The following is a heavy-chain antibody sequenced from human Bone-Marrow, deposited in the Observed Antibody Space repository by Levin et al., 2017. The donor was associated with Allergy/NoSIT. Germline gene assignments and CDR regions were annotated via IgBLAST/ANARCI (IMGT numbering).Heavy chain of an antibody. V-gene: IGHV1-69*15. Sequence: KISCRTSADIFNNYPITWVRLAPGQGLEWMGRIIPMFDTTNSAENFQDRINLTADHSANTVYMELSRLTSADTAGYCCAREAAATLGTFDSWGQGTQVTVSS. J-gene: IGHJ4*02. CDR3: AREAAATLGTFDS. CDR2: IIPMFDTT. CDR1: ADIFNNYP. D-gene: IGHD2-15*01.